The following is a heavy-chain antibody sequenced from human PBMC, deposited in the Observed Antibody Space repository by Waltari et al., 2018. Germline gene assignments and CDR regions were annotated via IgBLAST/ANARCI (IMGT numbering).Heavy chain of an antibody. CDR3: GKPYYDSSGYYYDDDAFDI. CDR2: INQSGIT. CDR1: GGSFSGYY. Sequence: QVQLQQWGAGLLKPSETLSLTCAVYGGSFSGYYWSWIRQPPGKGLERIGEINQSGITNYDPSLKSRVTISVDTSKSQCSLKLSSLTAADTAVYYCGKPYYDSSGYYYDDDAFDIGGQGTMVKISS. V-gene: IGHV4-34*01. J-gene: IGHJ3*02. D-gene: IGHD3-22*01.